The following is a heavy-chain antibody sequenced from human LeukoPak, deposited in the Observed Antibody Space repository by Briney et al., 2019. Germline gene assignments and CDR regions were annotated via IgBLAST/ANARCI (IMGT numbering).Heavy chain of an antibody. CDR2: INHSGST. V-gene: IGHV4-34*01. CDR1: GGSFSGYY. CDR3: ARVGYDFWSGYCEY. Sequence: PSETLSLTCAVYGGSFSGYYWSWIRQPPGKGLEWIGEINHSGSTNYNPSLKSRVTISVDTSKNQFSLKLSSVTAADTAVYYCARVGYDFWSGYCEYWGQGTLVTVSS. D-gene: IGHD3-3*01. J-gene: IGHJ4*02.